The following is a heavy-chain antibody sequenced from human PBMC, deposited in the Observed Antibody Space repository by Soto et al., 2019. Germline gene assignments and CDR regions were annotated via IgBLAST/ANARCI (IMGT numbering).Heavy chain of an antibody. J-gene: IGHJ4*02. Sequence: GQSLKISCKPSGYTFTNYWIAWVRQMSGKGLQWVGVIYPDDADTTYGPTFQGQVTISADKSLNTAYLQWSSLEVSATAMYFRARSIYGTGGYYPDYWGQGAPVTVSS. CDR1: GYTFTNYW. CDR3: ARSIYGTGGYYPDY. D-gene: IGHD3-10*01. CDR2: IYPDDADT. V-gene: IGHV5-51*01.